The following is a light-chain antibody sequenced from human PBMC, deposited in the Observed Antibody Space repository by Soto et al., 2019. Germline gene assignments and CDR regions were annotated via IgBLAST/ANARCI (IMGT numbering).Light chain of an antibody. CDR1: SSNIGSNT. Sequence: QSVLTQPPSASGTPGQRVTISCSGSSSNIGSNTVNWYQHLPGTAPKLLIFSNNHRPSGVPDRFSGSKSVTSASLAISGLQSEDEADYYCAAWDDSLNGRVFGTGTKLTVL. V-gene: IGLV1-44*01. CDR3: AAWDDSLNGRV. CDR2: SNN. J-gene: IGLJ1*01.